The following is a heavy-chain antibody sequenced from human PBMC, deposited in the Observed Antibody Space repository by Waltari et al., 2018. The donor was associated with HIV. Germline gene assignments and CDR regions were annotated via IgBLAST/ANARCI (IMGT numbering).Heavy chain of an antibody. CDR3: TTDYAGHNRDYYGMDV. Sequence: EVQLVESGGGLVKPGGSLRLSCAASGFTFSNAWMSWVRQAHGKGLEWVGRIKSKTDGGTTDYAAPVKGRVNISRYDSKNTLYLQMNSLKTEDTAVYYCTTDYAGHNRDYYGMDVWGQGTTVTVSS. CDR2: IKSKTDGGTT. CDR1: GFTFSNAW. V-gene: IGHV3-15*01. J-gene: IGHJ6*02. D-gene: IGHD3-16*01.